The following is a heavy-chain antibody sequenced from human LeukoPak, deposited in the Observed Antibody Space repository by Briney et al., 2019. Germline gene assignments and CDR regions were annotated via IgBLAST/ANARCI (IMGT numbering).Heavy chain of an antibody. V-gene: IGHV5-51*01. D-gene: IGHD4-17*01. J-gene: IGHJ4*02. Sequence: GESLKISCKGSGYRFTSYWIGWVRQMPGKGLEWMGIIFPDDSDTRYSPSFQGQVTLSADKSISTAYLQWSSLKASDTAIYYCARRDPTTVTAFDYWGQGTLVTVSS. CDR3: ARRDPTTVTAFDY. CDR1: GYRFTSYW. CDR2: IFPDDSDT.